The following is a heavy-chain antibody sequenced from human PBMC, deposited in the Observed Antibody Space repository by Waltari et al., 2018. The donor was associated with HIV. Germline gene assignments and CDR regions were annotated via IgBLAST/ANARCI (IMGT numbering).Heavy chain of an antibody. CDR3: ARVARGLRQGSFDI. V-gene: IGHV3-11*05. CDR2: IAVSSAYT. J-gene: IGHJ3*02. CDR1: GFPFRDYY. D-gene: IGHD2-15*01. Sequence: QVHLVESGGDLVKRGGSLRLSCVGPGFPFRDYYRTWIRQAPGKRLEGVSYIAVSSAYTNYGDSVKGRFTMSRDDAKKSLFLQINSLRPEDTAVYYCARVARGLRQGSFDIWGQGTMVTVSS.